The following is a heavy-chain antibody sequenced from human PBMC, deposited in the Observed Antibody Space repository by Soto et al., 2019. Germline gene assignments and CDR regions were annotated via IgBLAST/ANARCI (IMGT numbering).Heavy chain of an antibody. D-gene: IGHD3-22*01. CDR3: ARYYDSSGYYYYFDY. V-gene: IGHV3-53*04. CDR1: GFTVSSNY. CDR2: IYSGGST. J-gene: IGHJ4*02. Sequence: GGSLRLSCAASGFTVSSNYMSWVRQAPGKGLEWVSVIYSGGSTYYADSVKGRFTISRHNSKNTLYLQMNSLRAEDTAVYYCARYYDSSGYYYYFDYWGQGTLVTVSS.